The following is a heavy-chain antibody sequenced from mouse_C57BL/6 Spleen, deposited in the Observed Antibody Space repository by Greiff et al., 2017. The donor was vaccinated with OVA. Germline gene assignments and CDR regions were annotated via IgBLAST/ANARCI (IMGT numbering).Heavy chain of an antibody. CDR3: ARRGGLLDY. Sequence: VQLKESGPELVKPGASVKISCKASGYSFTGYYMNWVKQSPEKSLEWIGEINPSTGGTTYNQKFKAKATLTVDKSSSTAYMQLKSLTSEDSAVYYCARRGGLLDYWGQGTTLTVSS. J-gene: IGHJ2*01. V-gene: IGHV1-42*01. D-gene: IGHD2-10*01. CDR2: INPSTGGT. CDR1: GYSFTGYY.